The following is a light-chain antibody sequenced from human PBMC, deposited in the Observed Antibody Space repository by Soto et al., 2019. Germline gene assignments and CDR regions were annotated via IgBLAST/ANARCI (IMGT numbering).Light chain of an antibody. Sequence: DIQLTQSPTSLSASVGDRVTITCRGSQGISSYLNCYRQKPGKVPKLLIYSASNLQSGVPSRFSGSGSGTDFTLTVSSLQPEDVANYYGQLSGLTFGGGTKVEIK. V-gene: IGKV1-27*01. CDR1: QGISSY. CDR3: QLSGLT. CDR2: SAS. J-gene: IGKJ4*01.